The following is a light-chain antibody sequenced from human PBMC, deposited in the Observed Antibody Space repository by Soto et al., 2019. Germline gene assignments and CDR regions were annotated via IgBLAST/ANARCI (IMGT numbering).Light chain of an antibody. CDR1: GSDVGGYNF. V-gene: IGLV2-8*01. J-gene: IGLJ1*01. CDR3: SSYTSSSTYV. CDR2: EVT. Sequence: QSALAQPPSASGSPGQSVTISCTGTGSDVGGYNFVSWYQHHPGKAPKLMIYEVTRRPSGVPDRFSGSKSGNTASLTVSGLLAEDEADYYCSSYTSSSTYVFGTGTKVTVL.